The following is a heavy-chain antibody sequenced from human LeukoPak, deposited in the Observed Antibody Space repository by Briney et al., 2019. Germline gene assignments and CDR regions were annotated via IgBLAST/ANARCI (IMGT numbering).Heavy chain of an antibody. CDR2: INSDGINT. D-gene: IGHD3-10*02. CDR3: AELGITMIGGV. CDR1: GFTFSNYW. J-gene: IGHJ6*04. V-gene: IGHV3-74*01. Sequence: HAGGSLRLSCAASGFTFSNYWMHWVRQAPGKGLVWVSRINSDGINTSYADSVKGRFTISRDNAKNTLNLQMNSLRAEDTAVYYCAELGITMIGGVWGKGTTVTISS.